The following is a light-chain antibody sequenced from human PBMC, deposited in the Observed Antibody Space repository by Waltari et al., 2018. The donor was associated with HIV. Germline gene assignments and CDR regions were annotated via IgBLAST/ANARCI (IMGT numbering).Light chain of an antibody. CDR2: WAS. V-gene: IGKV4-1*01. CDR3: QQYSSPPRT. CDR1: QSLIHYSNYNNY. J-gene: IGKJ1*01. Sequence: DIVVTQSPDYMAVSLGERATINCTSSQSLIHYSNYNNYLACYQQKPGKPPKLLIYWASSRAAGVPDRFNCSGSGTDFSLTITSLQAEDVAVYYCQQYSSPPRTFGQGTKVEIK.